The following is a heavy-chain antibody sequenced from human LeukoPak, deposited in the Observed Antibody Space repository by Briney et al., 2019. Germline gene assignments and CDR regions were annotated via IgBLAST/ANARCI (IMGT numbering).Heavy chain of an antibody. V-gene: IGHV3-21*01. D-gene: IGHD3-3*01. CDR2: ISTSSSYI. CDR1: GFTFSSYS. CDR3: ARSARLMKGVVEVTALDD. J-gene: IGHJ4*02. Sequence: PGGSLRLSCAAYGFTFSSYSMNWVRQAPGKGLEWVSFISTSSSYIYYADSVKGRFTISRDNAKNSVYLEMNSLRADDTAVYYCARSARLMKGVVEVTALDDWGQGTLVTVSS.